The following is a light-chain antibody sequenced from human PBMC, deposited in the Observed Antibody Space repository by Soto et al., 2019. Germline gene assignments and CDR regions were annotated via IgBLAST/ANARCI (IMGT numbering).Light chain of an antibody. J-gene: IGKJ3*01. CDR1: QSISIY. CDR3: QQYGSSFT. CDR2: DAS. V-gene: IGKV3-11*01. Sequence: EIVLTQSPATLSLSPGERATLSCRASQSISIYLAWYQQKPGQAPRLLIYDASNRATGIPARFSGSRSGTDFTLTISSLEPEDFAVYYCQQYGSSFTFGPGTKVDIK.